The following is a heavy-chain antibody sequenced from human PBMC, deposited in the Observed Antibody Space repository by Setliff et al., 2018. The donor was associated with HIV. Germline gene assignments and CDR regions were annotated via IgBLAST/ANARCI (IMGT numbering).Heavy chain of an antibody. D-gene: IGHD1-1*01. Sequence: TVSFICAVYGGSFSGSYWSWIRQTAGTGLEWMGEINHNGGSHYNPSLQSRVTVSVDTSKNQFSLKVTSVTAADTAMYYCARKRTGEFGHFDIWGRGKLVTVSS. CDR2: INHNGGS. J-gene: IGHJ3*02. CDR3: ARKRTGEFGHFDI. CDR1: GGSFSGSY. V-gene: IGHV4-34*01.